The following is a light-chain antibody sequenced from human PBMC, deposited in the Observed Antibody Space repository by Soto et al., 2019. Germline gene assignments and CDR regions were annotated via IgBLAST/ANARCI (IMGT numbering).Light chain of an antibody. CDR1: SSDVGGYNY. Sequence: QSVLTQPASLSGAPGQSITISCPGTSSDVGGYNYVSWYQQHPVKAPKLMIYDVTNRPSGVSDRFSGSKSGNTASLTISGLQAEDEADYYCSTYTSSSTPYVFGTGTKVTVL. CDR3: STYTSSSTPYV. V-gene: IGLV2-14*01. CDR2: DVT. J-gene: IGLJ1*01.